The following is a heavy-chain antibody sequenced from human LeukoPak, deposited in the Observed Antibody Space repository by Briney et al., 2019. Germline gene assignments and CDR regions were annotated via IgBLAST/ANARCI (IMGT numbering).Heavy chain of an antibody. CDR2: ISSSGSTI. D-gene: IGHD2-15*01. CDR1: GFTFSSYE. Sequence: GGSLRLSCAASGFTFSSYEMNWVRQAPGKGLEWVSYISSSGSTIYYADSVKGRFTISRDNAKNSLYLQMNSLRAEDTAVYYCARSEGYCSGGSCPMNWFDPWGQGTLVTVSS. V-gene: IGHV3-48*03. J-gene: IGHJ5*02. CDR3: ARSEGYCSGGSCPMNWFDP.